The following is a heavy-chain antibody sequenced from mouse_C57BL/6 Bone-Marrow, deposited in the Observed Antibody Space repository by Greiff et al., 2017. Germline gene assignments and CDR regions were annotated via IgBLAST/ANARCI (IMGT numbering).Heavy chain of an antibody. V-gene: IGHV5-9-1*02. Sequence: DVKLVESGEGLVKPGGSLKLSCAASGFTFSSYAMSWVRQTPEKRLEWVAYISSGGDYIYYADNVKVPFTISRDNARYTLSLQMISLQSEDTVMYYCTRDQQGRCYWYFEVWGTGTTVTVSS. CDR3: TRDQQGRCYWYFEV. CDR2: ISSGGDYI. D-gene: IGHD4-1*02. CDR1: GFTFSSYA. J-gene: IGHJ1*03.